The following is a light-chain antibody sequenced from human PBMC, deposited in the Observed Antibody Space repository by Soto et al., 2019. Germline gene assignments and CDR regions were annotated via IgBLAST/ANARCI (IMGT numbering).Light chain of an antibody. CDR1: QSTSNW. Sequence: DIQMTQSPSTLSASVGDRVTITCRASQSTSNWLAWYQQKPGKAPKLLIYKASSLESGVPSRFSGSGSGTEFTLTISSLQPDDFATYYCQQYDSYSTCSVGQGTKVQIK. J-gene: IGKJ1*01. CDR2: KAS. V-gene: IGKV1-5*03. CDR3: QQYDSYSTCS.